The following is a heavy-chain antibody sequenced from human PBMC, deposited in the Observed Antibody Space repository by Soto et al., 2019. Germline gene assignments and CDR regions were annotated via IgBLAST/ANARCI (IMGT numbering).Heavy chain of an antibody. CDR3: ARDLQVITIFGVVQQLFDY. V-gene: IGHV6-1*01. D-gene: IGHD3-3*01. CDR1: GDSVSSNSAA. J-gene: IGHJ4*02. Sequence: SQTLSLTCAISGDSVSSNSAAWNWIRQSPSRGLEWLGRTYYRSKWYNDYAVSVKSRITINPDTSKNQFSLQLNSVTPEDTAVYYCARDLQVITIFGVVQQLFDYWGQGTLVTVPQ. CDR2: TYYRSKWYN.